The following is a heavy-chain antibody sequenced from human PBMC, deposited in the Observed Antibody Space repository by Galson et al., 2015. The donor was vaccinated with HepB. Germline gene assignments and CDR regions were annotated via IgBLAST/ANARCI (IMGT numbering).Heavy chain of an antibody. V-gene: IGHV3-21*01. CDR3: VRGRGDNANFDY. Sequence: SLRLSCAASGFIFSGYSMNWVRQAPGKELGWVSSTSSSGRSISYADSVKGRFTISRDNAKNSLYLQMNSLRAEDTAVYYCVRGRGDNANFDYWGQGTLVTDSS. CDR2: TSSSGRSI. CDR1: GFIFSGYS. J-gene: IGHJ4*02. D-gene: IGHD4-23*01.